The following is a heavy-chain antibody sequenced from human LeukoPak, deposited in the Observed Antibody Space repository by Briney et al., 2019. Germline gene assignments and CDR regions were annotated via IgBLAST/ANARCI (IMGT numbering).Heavy chain of an antibody. J-gene: IGHJ4*02. CDR1: GFTFSSYG. CDR3: AKGREEYYDSSPFDY. CDR2: ISYDGRNK. V-gene: IGHV3-30*18. Sequence: PGRSLRLSCAASGFTFSSYGMHWVRQAPGKGLEWVAFISYDGRNKYYADSVKSRFTISRDNSKNTLYLQMNSLRAEDTAVYYCAKGREEYYDSSPFDYWGQGTLVTVSS. D-gene: IGHD3-22*01.